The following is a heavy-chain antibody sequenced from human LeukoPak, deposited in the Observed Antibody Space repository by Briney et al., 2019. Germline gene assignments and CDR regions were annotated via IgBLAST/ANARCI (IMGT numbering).Heavy chain of an antibody. CDR1: GYTFTSYG. CDR3: ARGIPIVVVPAAIRDYYYYYYMDV. CDR2: ISAYNGNT. D-gene: IGHD2-2*01. J-gene: IGHJ6*03. Sequence: ASVKVSCKASGYTFTSYGISWVRQAPGQGLECMGWISAYNGNTNYAQKLQGRVTMTTDTSTSTAYMELRSLRSDDTAVYYCARGIPIVVVPAAIRDYYYYYYMDVWGKGTTVTVSS. V-gene: IGHV1-18*01.